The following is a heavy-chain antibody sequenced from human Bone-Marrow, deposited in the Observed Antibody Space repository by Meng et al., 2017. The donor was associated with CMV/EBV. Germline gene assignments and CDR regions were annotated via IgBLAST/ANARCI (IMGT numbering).Heavy chain of an antibody. CDR2: ISSSSSYI. J-gene: IGHJ3*02. V-gene: IGHV3-21*01. CDR3: ARLYCSSTSCYMGYRAFDI. Sequence: GESLKISCAASGFTFDDYSMSWVRQAPGKGLEWVSSISSSSSYIYYADSVKGRFTISRDNAKTSLYLQMNSLRAEDTAVYYCARLYCSSTSCYMGYRAFDIWGQGTMVTVSS. D-gene: IGHD2-2*02. CDR1: GFTFDDYS.